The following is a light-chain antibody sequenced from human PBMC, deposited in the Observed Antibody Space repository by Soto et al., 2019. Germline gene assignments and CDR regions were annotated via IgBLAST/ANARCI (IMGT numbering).Light chain of an antibody. J-gene: IGKJ5*01. CDR2: DAS. V-gene: IGKV1-33*01. Sequence: DIQMPQSPSSLSASVGDRVTITCQASQDVSNYLNWYQQKLGKAPKLLIYDASNLETGVPSRFSGSGSGTYFSFTISSLQPEDFATYYCQQYSNLITFGQGTRLE. CDR3: QQYSNLIT. CDR1: QDVSNY.